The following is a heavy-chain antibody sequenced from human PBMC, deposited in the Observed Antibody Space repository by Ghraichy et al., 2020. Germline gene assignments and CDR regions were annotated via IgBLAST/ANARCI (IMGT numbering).Heavy chain of an antibody. CDR1: GFAFSSYW. CDR2: IQGDGSST. V-gene: IGHV3-74*01. Sequence: LSLTCAASGFAFSSYWMHWVRQAPGKGLVWVSRIQGDGSSTSYADSVKGRFTISRDNAKNTLFLQMNSLRAADTAVYYCASLGFGSWLDSWGQGTLVTVSS. J-gene: IGHJ4*02. D-gene: IGHD6-13*01. CDR3: ASLGFGSWLDS.